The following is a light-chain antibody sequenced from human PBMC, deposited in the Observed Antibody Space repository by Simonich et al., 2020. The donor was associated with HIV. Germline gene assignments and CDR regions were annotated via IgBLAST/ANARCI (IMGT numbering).Light chain of an antibody. CDR1: SSDVGGYNY. Sequence: QSALTQPASVSGSPGQSITISCTGTSSDVGGYNYVSWYQQHPGKAPKLMIYDVSKRPSGVSVRFSGSKSGNTASLTISGLQAEDEADYYCISYTTSNTWVFGGGTKLTVL. J-gene: IGLJ3*02. V-gene: IGLV2-14*01. CDR3: ISYTTSNTWV. CDR2: DVS.